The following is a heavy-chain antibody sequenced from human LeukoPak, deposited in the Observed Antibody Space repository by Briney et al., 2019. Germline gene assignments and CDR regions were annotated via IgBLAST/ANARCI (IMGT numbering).Heavy chain of an antibody. D-gene: IGHD3-3*01. J-gene: IGHJ4*02. V-gene: IGHV1-2*02. CDR3: ARVAPDFWSGYFLYYFDY. Sequence: ASVKVSCKASGYTFTGYYMHWVRQAPGQGLEWMGWINPNSGGTNYAQKFQGRVTMTRDTSISTAYMKLSRLRSDDTAVYYCARVAPDFWSGYFLYYFDYWGQGTLVTVSS. CDR1: GYTFTGYY. CDR2: INPNSGGT.